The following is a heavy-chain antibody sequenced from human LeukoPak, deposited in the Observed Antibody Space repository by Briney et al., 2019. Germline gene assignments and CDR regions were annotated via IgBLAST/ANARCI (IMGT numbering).Heavy chain of an antibody. CDR2: IYHSGST. CDR3: ARIPVKEAFDY. V-gene: IGHV4-30-2*01. CDR1: GGSISSGGYY. J-gene: IGHJ4*02. Sequence: PSETLSLTCTVSGGSISSGGYYWSWIRQPPGKGLEWIGYIYHSGSTYYNPSLKSRVTISVDRSKDQFSLKLSSVTAADTAVYYCARIPVKEAFDYWGQGTLVTVSS. D-gene: IGHD4-11*01.